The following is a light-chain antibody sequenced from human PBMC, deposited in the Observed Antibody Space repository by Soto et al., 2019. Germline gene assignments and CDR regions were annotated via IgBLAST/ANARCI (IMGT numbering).Light chain of an antibody. V-gene: IGKV1-5*03. CDR3: QQCDTYWT. CDR1: QSISYW. CDR2: KAS. J-gene: IGKJ1*01. Sequence: DIQMTQSPSTLSASVGDRVTITCRASQSISYWLAWYQQKPGKAPKLLIYKASTLESGVPSRFSGRGSGTEFTLSISSLQPDDFATYYCQQCDTYWTFGQGTKVDI.